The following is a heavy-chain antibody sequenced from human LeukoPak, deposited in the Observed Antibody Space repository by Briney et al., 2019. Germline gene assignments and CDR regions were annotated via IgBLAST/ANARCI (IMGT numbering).Heavy chain of an antibody. J-gene: IGHJ3*02. Sequence: ASVKVSCKSSGYTLSVLPIHWVRQAPGKGLECMGGYEPEDGETFYTQEFQGGVTMTKDISTDTAYMELSSLRSDDTAMYYCATRTVPTAIHSAFDIWGQGTMVTVSS. D-gene: IGHD2-2*02. CDR1: GYTLSVLP. V-gene: IGHV1-24*01. CDR3: ATRTVPTAIHSAFDI. CDR2: YEPEDGET.